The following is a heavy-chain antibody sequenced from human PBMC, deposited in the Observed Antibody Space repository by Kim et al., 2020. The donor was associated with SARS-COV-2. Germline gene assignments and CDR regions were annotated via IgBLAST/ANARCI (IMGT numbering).Heavy chain of an antibody. D-gene: IGHD1-1*01. CDR1: GGSISSYY. Sequence: SETLSLTCTVSGGSISSYYWSWIRQPPGKGLEWIGYIYYSGSTNYNPSLKSRVTISVDTSKNQFSLKLSSVTAADTAVYYCARHMYNWNDSGFDYWGQGTLVTVSS. V-gene: IGHV4-59*08. CDR2: IYYSGST. J-gene: IGHJ4*02. CDR3: ARHMYNWNDSGFDY.